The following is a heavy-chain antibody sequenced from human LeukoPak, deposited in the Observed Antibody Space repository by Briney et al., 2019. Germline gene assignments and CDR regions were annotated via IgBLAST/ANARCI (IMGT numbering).Heavy chain of an antibody. CDR1: GYTFTGYY. D-gene: IGHD2-15*01. Sequence: ASVKVSCKASGYTFTGYYMHWVRQAPGQGLEWMGWMNPNSGNTGYAQKFQGRVTMTRNISINTAYMELSSLRSEDTAVYYCASRRCSCGSCHPGYWGQGTLVTVSS. CDR2: MNPNSGNT. V-gene: IGHV1-8*02. J-gene: IGHJ4*02. CDR3: ASRRCSCGSCHPGY.